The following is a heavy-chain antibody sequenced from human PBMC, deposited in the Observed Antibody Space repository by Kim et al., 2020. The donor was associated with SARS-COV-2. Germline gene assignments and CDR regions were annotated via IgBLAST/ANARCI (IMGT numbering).Heavy chain of an antibody. J-gene: IGHJ4*02. D-gene: IGHD3-22*01. CDR3: ARNYYDSSGYYYFGDY. Sequence: QGRVTITADESTSTAYMELSSLRSEDTAVYYCARNYYDSSGYYYFGDYWGQGTLVTVSS. V-gene: IGHV1-69*01.